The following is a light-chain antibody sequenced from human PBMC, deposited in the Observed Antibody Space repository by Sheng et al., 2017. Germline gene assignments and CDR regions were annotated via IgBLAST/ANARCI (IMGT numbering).Light chain of an antibody. J-gene: IGLJ3*02. CDR2: DVS. V-gene: IGLV2-14*01. CDR1: SSDVGGYDS. Sequence: QSALTQPASVSGSPGQSITISCTGTSSDVGGYDSVSWYQQHPGKAPKLIIYDVSNRPSGVSNLFSGSKSGNTASLTISGLQAEDEADYYCSSYTSSSTLVFGGGTKLTVL. CDR3: SSYTSSSTLV.